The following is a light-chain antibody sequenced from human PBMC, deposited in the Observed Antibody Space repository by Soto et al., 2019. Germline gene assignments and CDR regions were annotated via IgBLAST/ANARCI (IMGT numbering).Light chain of an antibody. V-gene: IGKV3-15*01. CDR2: DAS. CDR3: QQYGSPTWT. CDR1: QSISRS. J-gene: IGKJ1*01. Sequence: EIVLTQSPAILSVSPGERATLSCRASQSISRSLAWYQQKPGQAPRLLISDASTRATGIPARFSGSGSGTEFTLTISSLQPEDFAVYYCQQYGSPTWTFGQGTKVEIK.